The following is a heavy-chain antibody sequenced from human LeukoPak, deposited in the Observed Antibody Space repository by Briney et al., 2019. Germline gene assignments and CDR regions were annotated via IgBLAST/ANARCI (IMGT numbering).Heavy chain of an antibody. CDR1: GYTFTSYD. V-gene: IGHV1-8*01. D-gene: IGHD3-22*01. Sequence: ASVKVSCKASGYTFTSYDINWVRQAIGQGLEWMGWMNPNSGNTGYAQKFQGRVTMTRNTSISTAYMELSSLRSEDTAVYYCARPRDSSGYYGAFDIWGQGTMVTVSS. CDR2: MNPNSGNT. CDR3: ARPRDSSGYYGAFDI. J-gene: IGHJ3*02.